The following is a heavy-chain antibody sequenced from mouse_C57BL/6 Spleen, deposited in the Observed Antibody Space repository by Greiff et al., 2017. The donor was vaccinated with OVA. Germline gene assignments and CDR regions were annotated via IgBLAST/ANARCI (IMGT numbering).Heavy chain of an antibody. J-gene: IGHJ4*01. CDR3: AKNYPRYYAMDY. CDR1: GFSLTSYG. CDR2: IWSGGST. Sequence: VQGVESGPGLVQPSQSLSITCTVSGFSLTSYGVHWVRQPPGKGLEWLGVIWSGGSTDYNAAFISRLSISKDNSKSQVFFKMNSLQADDTAIYYCAKNYPRYYAMDYWGQGTSVTVSS. V-gene: IGHV2-4*01.